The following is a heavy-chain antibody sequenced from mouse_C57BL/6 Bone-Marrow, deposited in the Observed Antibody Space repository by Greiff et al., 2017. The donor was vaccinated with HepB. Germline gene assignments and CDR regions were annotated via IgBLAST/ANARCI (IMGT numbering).Heavy chain of an antibody. Sequence: VMLVESGPGLVQPSQSLSITCTVSGFSLTSYGVHWVRQSPGKGLEWLGVIWSGGSTDYNAAFISRLSISKDNSKSQVFFKMNSRQADDTAIYYCARKGYGYDALDYWGQGTTLTVSS. CDR2: IWSGGST. J-gene: IGHJ2*01. CDR1: GFSLTSYG. CDR3: ARKGYGYDALDY. V-gene: IGHV2-2*01. D-gene: IGHD2-2*01.